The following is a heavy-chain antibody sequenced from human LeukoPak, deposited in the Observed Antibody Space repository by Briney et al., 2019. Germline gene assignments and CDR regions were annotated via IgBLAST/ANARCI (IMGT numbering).Heavy chain of an antibody. Sequence: GQSLHISSPGSGYSFTRYWIGWARQVPGQGLEWMGIIYPGAFDTRYSPFFQGQVTISANKSISTAYLQWSSLKASDTAMYYCARRRGGYVGTFDIWGQGTMVTVSS. V-gene: IGHV5-51*01. CDR3: ARRRGGYVGTFDI. CDR1: GYSFTRYW. D-gene: IGHD6-19*01. CDR2: IYPGAFDT. J-gene: IGHJ3*02.